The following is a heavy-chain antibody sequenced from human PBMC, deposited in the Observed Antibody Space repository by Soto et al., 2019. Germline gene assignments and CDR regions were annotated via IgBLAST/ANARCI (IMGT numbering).Heavy chain of an antibody. D-gene: IGHD1-26*01. CDR1: GGTFSSYA. J-gene: IGHJ4*02. V-gene: IGHV1-69*13. CDR3: ARSPDLSGSYYDY. CDR2: IIPIFGTA. Sequence: SVKVSCKGSGGTFSSYAISWVRQAPGQGLEWMGGIIPIFGTANYAQKFQGRVTITADESTSTAYMELSSLRSEDMAVYYCARSPDLSGSYYDYWGQGTLVTVSS.